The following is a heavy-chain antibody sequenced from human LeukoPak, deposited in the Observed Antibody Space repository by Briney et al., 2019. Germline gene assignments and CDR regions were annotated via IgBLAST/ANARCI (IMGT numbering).Heavy chain of an antibody. Sequence: GASLQISCKGSGYSFSNSWIGWVRQMPGEGLEWMGIVYPGDSDTIYSPSFQGQVTVSADKSISTAYLQWSSLKASDTAMYYCARQGIAAAGTGNRIDYWGQGTLVTVSS. CDR2: VYPGDSDT. D-gene: IGHD6-13*01. CDR1: GYSFSNSW. CDR3: ARQGIAAAGTGNRIDY. V-gene: IGHV5-51*01. J-gene: IGHJ4*02.